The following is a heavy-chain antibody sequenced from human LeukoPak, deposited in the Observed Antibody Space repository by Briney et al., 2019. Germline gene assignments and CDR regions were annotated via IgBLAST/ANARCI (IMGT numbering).Heavy chain of an antibody. CDR2: ISYDGSNK. J-gene: IGHJ6*02. Sequence: GGSLRLSCAASGFTFSSYAMHWVRQAPGKGLEWVAVISYDGSNKYYADSVKGRFTISRDNSKNTLYLQMNSLRAEDTAVYYCARTQWLDQDYYYYGMDVWGQGTTVTVSS. CDR1: GFTFSSYA. V-gene: IGHV3-30-3*01. CDR3: ARTQWLDQDYYYYGMDV. D-gene: IGHD6-19*01.